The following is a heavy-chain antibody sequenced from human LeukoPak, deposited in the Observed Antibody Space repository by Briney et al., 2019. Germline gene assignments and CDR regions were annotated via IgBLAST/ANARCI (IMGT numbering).Heavy chain of an antibody. J-gene: IGHJ4*02. CDR2: INPNSGGA. CDR1: GYTLTGYY. Sequence: ASVKVSCKASGYTLTGYYIHWIRQAPGQGGEWMGWINPNSGGADYAQEIQGRVTMTTDTSTSTAYMELRSLRSDDTAVYYCARIYYTVSIVVVTATEFDYWGQGTLVTVSS. V-gene: IGHV1-2*02. D-gene: IGHD2-21*02. CDR3: ARIYYTVSIVVVTATEFDY.